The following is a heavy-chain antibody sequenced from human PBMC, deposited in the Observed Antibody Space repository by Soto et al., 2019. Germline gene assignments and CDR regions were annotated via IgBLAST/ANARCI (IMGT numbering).Heavy chain of an antibody. V-gene: IGHV4-31*03. Sequence: QVQLQESGSGLVKPSQTLSLTCTVSGASIRSGDYYWSWIRQHPEKGLEWIGYIYYTGSTFYNPSLKGRVSISIDRSKNQFSLNLSSVTAADTALNYCAPRTGGGEYWHFDLWGRGTLVTVSS. CDR2: IYYTGST. CDR1: GASIRSGDYY. J-gene: IGHJ2*01. D-gene: IGHD3-16*01. CDR3: APRTGGGEYWHFDL.